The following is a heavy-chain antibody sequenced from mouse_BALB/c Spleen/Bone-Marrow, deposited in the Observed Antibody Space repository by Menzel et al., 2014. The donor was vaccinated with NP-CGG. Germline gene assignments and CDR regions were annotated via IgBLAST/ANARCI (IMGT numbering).Heavy chain of an antibody. D-gene: IGHD2-1*01. V-gene: IGHV1S81*02. Sequence: VQLQQSGAELVKPGASVKLSCKASGYTFTSYYMFWVKQRPGQGLEWIGGINPSNGANNFNEKFKSKATLTVNKSSSTAYMQLSSLTSEDSAVYYCSRGGNFDVMGYWGQGTSVTVSS. CDR1: GYTFTSYY. CDR3: SRGGNFDVMGY. CDR2: INPSNGAN. J-gene: IGHJ4*01.